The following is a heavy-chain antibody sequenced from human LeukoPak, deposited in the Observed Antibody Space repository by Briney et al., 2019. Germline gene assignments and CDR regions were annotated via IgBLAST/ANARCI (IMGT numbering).Heavy chain of an antibody. V-gene: IGHV3-74*03. CDR3: AREDPYSEGMDV. J-gene: IGHJ6*02. Sequence: PGGSLRLSCAASGFAFSSYWMHWVRQAPGKGLVWVSRIHSDGSSETYADSVKGRFTLSRDNAKNTLYVQMNSLRAEDTAVYYCAREDPYSEGMDVWGQGTSVTVSS. CDR2: IHSDGSSE. CDR1: GFAFSSYW. D-gene: IGHD3-9*01.